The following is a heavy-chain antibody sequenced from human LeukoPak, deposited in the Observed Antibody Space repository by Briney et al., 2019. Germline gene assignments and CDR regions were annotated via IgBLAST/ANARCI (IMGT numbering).Heavy chain of an antibody. CDR1: GGSISSSNW. Sequence: SGTLSLTCAVSGGSISSSNWWSWVRQPPGKGLEWIGEIYHSGSTNYNPSLKSRVTISVDKSKNQFSLKLSSVTAADTAVYYCARQGNFIVVVPAAPGDYYYMDVWGKGTTVTVSS. V-gene: IGHV4-4*02. J-gene: IGHJ6*03. CDR2: IYHSGST. CDR3: ARQGNFIVVVPAAPGDYYYMDV. D-gene: IGHD2-2*01.